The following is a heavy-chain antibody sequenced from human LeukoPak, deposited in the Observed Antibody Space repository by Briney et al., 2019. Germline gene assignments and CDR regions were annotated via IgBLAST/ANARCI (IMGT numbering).Heavy chain of an antibody. CDR2: ISGSGGST. Sequence: GGSLRLSCAASGFTFSSYAMSWVRQAPGKGLEWVSAISGSGGSTYYADSVKGRFTISRDNSKNTLYLQMNSLRAEDTAVYHCAKGEVRAAAGTGFDYWGQGTLVTASS. CDR1: GFTFSSYA. CDR3: AKGEVRAAAGTGFDY. V-gene: IGHV3-23*01. D-gene: IGHD6-13*01. J-gene: IGHJ4*02.